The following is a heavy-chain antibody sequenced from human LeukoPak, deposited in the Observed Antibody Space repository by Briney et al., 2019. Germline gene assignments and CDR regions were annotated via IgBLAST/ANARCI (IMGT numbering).Heavy chain of an antibody. V-gene: IGHV3-48*01. Sequence: SLRLSCATSGLTLSSYSMNWVRQAPGKGLEWVSYISSGSTTIYYADSVKGRFTISRDNAKNSLYLQMNSLRAEDTAVYYCARDVEQWLVRVYYFDYWGQGTLVTVSS. D-gene: IGHD6-19*01. CDR2: ISSGSTTI. J-gene: IGHJ4*02. CDR3: ARDVEQWLVRVYYFDY. CDR1: GLTLSSYS.